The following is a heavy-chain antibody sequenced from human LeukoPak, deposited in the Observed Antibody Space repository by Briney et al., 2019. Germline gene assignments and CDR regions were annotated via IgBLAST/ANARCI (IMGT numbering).Heavy chain of an antibody. D-gene: IGHD2-21*01. J-gene: IGHJ4*02. CDR2: IFTSGST. CDR3: ARGDWATFFGY. Sequence: SETLSLTCSVSGGSISVGNDYWSWIRQPAGKGLEWIGRIFTSGSTNYNPSLKSRVTISADTSKNQFSLRLSSVTAADTAVYYCARGDWATFFGYWGQGTLVTVSS. V-gene: IGHV4-61*02. CDR1: GGSISVGNDY.